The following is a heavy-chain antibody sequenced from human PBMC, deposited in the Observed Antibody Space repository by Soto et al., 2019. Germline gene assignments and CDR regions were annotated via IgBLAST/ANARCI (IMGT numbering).Heavy chain of an antibody. V-gene: IGHV3-23*01. CDR1: GFTFSNFA. CDR2: ISGSGGST. Sequence: GGSLRLSCAASGFTFSNFAINWVRQSPGKGLEWVSVISGSGGSTYYADSVKGRLTISRDNSKNTLYLQMKSLRAEDTAVYYCAKARGAAGTVDCFEYWGQGTVVTVS. CDR3: AKARGAAGTVDCFEY. J-gene: IGHJ4*02. D-gene: IGHD6-13*01.